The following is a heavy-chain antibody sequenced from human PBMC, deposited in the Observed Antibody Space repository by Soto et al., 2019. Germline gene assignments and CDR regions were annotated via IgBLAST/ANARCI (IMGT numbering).Heavy chain of an antibody. CDR1: GFTFSSYS. Sequence: EVQLVESGGGLVKPGGSLRLSCAASGFTFSSYSMNWVRQAPGKGLEWVSSISSSSSYIYYADSVKGRFTISRDNAKNSLYLQMNSRRAEDTAVYYCARDPGYCSSTSCYEFYFDYWGQGTLVTVSS. V-gene: IGHV3-21*01. CDR3: ARDPGYCSSTSCYEFYFDY. J-gene: IGHJ4*02. CDR2: ISSSSSYI. D-gene: IGHD2-2*01.